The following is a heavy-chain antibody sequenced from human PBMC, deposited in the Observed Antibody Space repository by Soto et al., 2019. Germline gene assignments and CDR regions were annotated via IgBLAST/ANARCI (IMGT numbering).Heavy chain of an antibody. Sequence: QVQLVQSGAEVKKPGSSVKVSCKASGGTFSSYAISWVRQAPGQGLEWMGGIIPIFGTANYAQKFQGRVTITADKSTSTAYMELSSLRSEDTAVYYCARGREDYYDSSGYWFFDYWGQGTLVTVSS. V-gene: IGHV1-69*06. CDR2: IIPIFGTA. J-gene: IGHJ4*02. CDR1: GGTFSSYA. CDR3: ARGREDYYDSSGYWFFDY. D-gene: IGHD3-22*01.